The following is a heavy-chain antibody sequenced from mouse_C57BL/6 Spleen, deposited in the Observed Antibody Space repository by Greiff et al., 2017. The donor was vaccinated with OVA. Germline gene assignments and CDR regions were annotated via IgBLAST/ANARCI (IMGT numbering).Heavy chain of an antibody. Sequence: QVQLQQPGAELVKPGASVKLSCKASGYTFTSYWMHWVKQRPGQGLEWIGMIHPNSGSTNYNEKFKSKATLTVDKSSSTAYMQLSSLTSEDSAVYYCARGYYGSSYHFDVGGTGTTVTVSS. D-gene: IGHD1-1*01. CDR3: ARGYYGSSYHFDV. V-gene: IGHV1-64*01. CDR2: IHPNSGST. CDR1: GYTFTSYW. J-gene: IGHJ1*03.